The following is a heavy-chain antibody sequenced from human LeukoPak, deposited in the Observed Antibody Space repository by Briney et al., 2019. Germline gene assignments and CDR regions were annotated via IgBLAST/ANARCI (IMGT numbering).Heavy chain of an antibody. V-gene: IGHV4-38-2*02. CDR3: ARDPTRTLYFDY. CDR2: IYHSGST. D-gene: IGHD5-12*01. CDR1: GYSISSGYY. J-gene: IGHJ4*02. Sequence: SETLSLTCTVSGYSISSGYYWGWIRQPPGKGLEWIGSIYHSGSTYYNPSLKSRVTISVDTSKNQFSLKLSSVTAADTAVYYCARDPTRTLYFDYWGQGALVTVSS.